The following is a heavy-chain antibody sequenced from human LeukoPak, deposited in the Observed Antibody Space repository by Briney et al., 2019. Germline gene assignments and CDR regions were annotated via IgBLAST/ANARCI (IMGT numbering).Heavy chain of an antibody. D-gene: IGHD1-26*01. CDR2: INSDGSST. Sequence: TGGSLRLSCAASGFTFSSYWMHWVRQAPGKGLVWFSRINSDGSSTSYADSVKGRFTISRDNAKNTLYLQMNSLRAEDTAVYYCARVSGSYKDDAFDIWGQGTMVTVSS. J-gene: IGHJ3*02. CDR1: GFTFSSYW. CDR3: ARVSGSYKDDAFDI. V-gene: IGHV3-74*01.